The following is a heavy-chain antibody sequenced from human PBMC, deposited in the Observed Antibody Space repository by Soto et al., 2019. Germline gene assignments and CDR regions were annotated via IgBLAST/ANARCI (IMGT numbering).Heavy chain of an antibody. J-gene: IGHJ4*02. CDR3: TRGPRPISTGTGAY. CDR2: IYDDGTYS. CDR1: GFIFKMYW. V-gene: IGHV3-74*01. D-gene: IGHD3-10*01. Sequence: GGSLRLSCAASGFIFKMYWMHWVRQSPGKGLVWISRIYDDGTYSDYADSVRGRFTISRDNVKDTLYLQMNNLRAEDSGLYYCTRGPRPISTGTGAYWGQGAQVTV.